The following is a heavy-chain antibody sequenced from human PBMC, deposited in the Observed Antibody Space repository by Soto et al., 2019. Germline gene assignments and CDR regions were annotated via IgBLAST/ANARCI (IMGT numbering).Heavy chain of an antibody. CDR1: GGSMSSNSYY. Sequence: QLQLQESGPGLVKPSETLSLTCTVSGGSMSSNSYYWGWIRQPPGKGLEWIGSIYYSGTTHYNPSLKSRVTMSVDTSKNKISLKLSSVTAADTAVYYCARLYCSGGSCLPYYYGMVDWGQGTTVTVSS. D-gene: IGHD2-15*01. J-gene: IGHJ6*02. V-gene: IGHV4-39*01. CDR3: ARLYCSGGSCLPYYYGMVD. CDR2: IYYSGTT.